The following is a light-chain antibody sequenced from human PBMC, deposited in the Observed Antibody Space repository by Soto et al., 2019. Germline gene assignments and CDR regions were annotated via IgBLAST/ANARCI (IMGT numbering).Light chain of an antibody. CDR3: QQYGSSPLT. CDR2: WAS. J-gene: IGKJ4*01. Sequence: EIVLTQSPGTLSLSPGERATLSCRASQSVSGSYLAWYQQKPGQAPRLLIYWASSRATGIPDSFSGSGSGTDFTLTISRLEPEEFAVYYCQQYGSSPLTFGGGTKVEIK. CDR1: QSVSGSY. V-gene: IGKV3-20*01.